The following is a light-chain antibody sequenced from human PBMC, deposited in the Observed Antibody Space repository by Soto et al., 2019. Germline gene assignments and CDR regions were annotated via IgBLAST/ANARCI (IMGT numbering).Light chain of an antibody. CDR2: WAS. CDR1: QSVLSSSNNKNY. Sequence: DIVMTQSPDSLAVSLGERANINCKSSQSVLSSSNNKNYLAWYQQKPGQPPKLLISWASTRESGVPDRFSGSGSGTDFTLAISSLQAEDVAVYYCQQSYTSPQTVGQGTKVEIK. J-gene: IGKJ1*01. CDR3: QQSYTSPQT. V-gene: IGKV4-1*01.